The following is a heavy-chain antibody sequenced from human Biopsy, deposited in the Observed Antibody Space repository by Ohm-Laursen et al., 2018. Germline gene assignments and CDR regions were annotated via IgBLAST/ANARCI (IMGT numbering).Heavy chain of an antibody. D-gene: IGHD3-9*01. J-gene: IGHJ6*02. CDR2: INPTGGTT. CDR1: GYSFTKYY. Sequence: SVKVSCKVSGYSFTKYYINWVRQAPRQGLEWMGIINPTGGTTSYAEKFQGRVTLTRDTSTGTVYLELNSLIYEDTALYYCARDETGSSVFGPYYYGMDVWGQGTTVTVSS. V-gene: IGHV1-46*01. CDR3: ARDETGSSVFGPYYYGMDV.